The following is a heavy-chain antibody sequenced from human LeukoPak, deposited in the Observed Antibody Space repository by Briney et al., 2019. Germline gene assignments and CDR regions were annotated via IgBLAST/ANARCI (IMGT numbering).Heavy chain of an antibody. D-gene: IGHD1-26*01. CDR1: GGSISSYY. Sequence: SETLSLTCTVSGGSISSYYWSWIRQPPGKGLEWIGYIYYSGSTNYNPSLKSRVTISVDTSKNQFSLKLSSVTAADTAVYYCARSFGIVGATRGAFDIWGQGTMVTVSS. CDR2: IYYSGST. V-gene: IGHV4-59*12. J-gene: IGHJ3*02. CDR3: ARSFGIVGATRGAFDI.